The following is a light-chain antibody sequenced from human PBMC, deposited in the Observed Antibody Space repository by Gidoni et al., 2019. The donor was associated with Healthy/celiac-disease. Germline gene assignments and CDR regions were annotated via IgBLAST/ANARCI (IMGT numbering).Light chain of an antibody. Sequence: ELVLTQSPGTLSLSPGERATLSCRASQSVSSSYLAWYQQKPGQAPRLLIYGASSRATGIPDRFSGSGSGTDFTLTISRLEPEDFAVYYCQQYGSSPPTFGQETKVEIK. CDR3: QQYGSSPPT. CDR2: GAS. V-gene: IGKV3-20*01. CDR1: QSVSSSY. J-gene: IGKJ1*01.